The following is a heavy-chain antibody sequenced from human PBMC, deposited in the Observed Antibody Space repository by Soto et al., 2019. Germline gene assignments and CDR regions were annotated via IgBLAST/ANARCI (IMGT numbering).Heavy chain of an antibody. Sequence: PGGSLRLSCAASGFTFSSYAMSWVRQAPGKGLEWASAISGSGGSTYYADSVKGRFTISRDNAKNTLYLQMNSLRAEDTAIYYCVRDEFGLGIDYRGLGTLVTVSS. J-gene: IGHJ4*02. V-gene: IGHV3-23*01. D-gene: IGHD3-16*01. CDR1: GFTFSSYA. CDR2: ISGSGGST. CDR3: VRDEFGLGIDY.